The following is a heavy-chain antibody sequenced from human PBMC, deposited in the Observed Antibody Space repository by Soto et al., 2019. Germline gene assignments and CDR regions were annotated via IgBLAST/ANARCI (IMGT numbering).Heavy chain of an antibody. CDR2: IYPGDSDT. D-gene: IGHD2-15*01. Sequence: EVQLVQSGAEVEKPGQSLKISCKGSGYNFTNFWIGWVRQMPAKGLEWMGIIYPGDSDTRYSPSFQGQVTISADKSISTAFPQWSSVKASDTAMYYWASQVCSGCSCYQAFDYWGQGTLVTVSS. CDR3: ASQVCSGCSCYQAFDY. V-gene: IGHV5-51*03. J-gene: IGHJ4*02. CDR1: GYNFTNFW.